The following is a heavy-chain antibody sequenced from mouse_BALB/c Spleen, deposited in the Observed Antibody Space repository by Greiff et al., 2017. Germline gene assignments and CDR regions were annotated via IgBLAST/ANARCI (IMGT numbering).Heavy chain of an antibody. D-gene: IGHD1-1*01. Sequence: QVQLKQSGPELVRPGVSVKISCKGSSYTFTDYAMHWVKQSHAKSLEWIGVISTYYGNTNYNQKFKGKATMTVDKSSSTAYMELARLTSEDSAVYYCAREHYYGSSNYYFDYWGQGTTLTVSS. CDR3: AREHYYGSSNYYFDY. CDR1: SYTFTDYA. V-gene: IGHV1-67*01. J-gene: IGHJ2*01. CDR2: ISTYYGNT.